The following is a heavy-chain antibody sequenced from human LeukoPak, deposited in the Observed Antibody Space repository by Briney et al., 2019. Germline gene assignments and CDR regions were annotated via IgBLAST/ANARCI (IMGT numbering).Heavy chain of an antibody. CDR2: IIPIFDTT. CDR3: ARGPTSRDGYKYFDY. D-gene: IGHD5-24*01. J-gene: IGHJ4*02. CDR1: GGTFSNFA. V-gene: IGHV1-69*05. Sequence: SVKVSCKASGGTFSNFAISWVRQAPGQGLEWMGRIIPIFDTTNYAQKFQGRVTITTDESTSTAYMELSSLRSEDTAVYYCARGPTSRDGYKYFDYWGQGTLVTVSS.